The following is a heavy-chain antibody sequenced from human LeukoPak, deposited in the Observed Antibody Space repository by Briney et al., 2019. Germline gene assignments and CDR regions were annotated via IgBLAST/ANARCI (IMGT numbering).Heavy chain of an antibody. V-gene: IGHV3-53*01. D-gene: IGHD6-13*01. J-gene: IGHJ2*01. CDR2: IYSGGST. Sequence: GGSLRLSCAASGFTVSSNYMSWVRQAPGKGLERVSVIYSGGSTYYADSVKGRFTISRDNSKNTLYLQMNSLRAEDTAFYYCARVISWDDWYFDLWGRGTLVTVSS. CDR1: GFTVSSNY. CDR3: ARVISWDDWYFDL.